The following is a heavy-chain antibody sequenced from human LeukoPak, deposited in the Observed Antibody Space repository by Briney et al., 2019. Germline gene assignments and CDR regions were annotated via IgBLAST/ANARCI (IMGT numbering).Heavy chain of an antibody. CDR2: ISAYNGNT. D-gene: IGHD3-9*01. Sequence: ASVKVSCKASGYTFTSYGISWVRQAPGQGLEWMGWISAYNGNTNYAQKLQGRVTMTTDTSTSTAYMELRSLRSDDTAVYYCAKAWAPYDILTGFDYWGQGTLVTVSS. CDR3: AKAWAPYDILTGFDY. J-gene: IGHJ4*02. CDR1: GYTFTSYG. V-gene: IGHV1-18*01.